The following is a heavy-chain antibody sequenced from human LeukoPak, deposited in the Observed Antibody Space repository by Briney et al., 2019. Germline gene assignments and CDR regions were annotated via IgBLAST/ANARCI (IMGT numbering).Heavy chain of an antibody. CDR1: GFTFSSYS. CDR2: ISSSSSYI. J-gene: IGHJ4*02. D-gene: IGHD6-13*01. CDR3: ARGRRRTAAGSWLDY. Sequence: GGSLRLSCAASGFTFSSYSMNWVRQAPGKGLEWVSSISSSSSYIYYADSVKGRFTISRDNAKNSLYLQMNSLRAEDTAVYYCARGRRRTAAGSWLDYWGQGTLVTVSS. V-gene: IGHV3-21*01.